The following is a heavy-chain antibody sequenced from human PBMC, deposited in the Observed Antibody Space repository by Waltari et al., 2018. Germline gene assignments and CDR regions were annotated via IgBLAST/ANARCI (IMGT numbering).Heavy chain of an antibody. J-gene: IGHJ4*02. Sequence: EVHLVESGGDLVQPGGSLRLSCATPGFSLSENGMNWVRQAPGKGLEWVSYISSSGTIIYYADSVRGRFTISRDTANNSLYLQMNNLRADDTGVYYCARQFAYWGQGALVTVSS. CDR2: ISSSGTII. V-gene: IGHV3-48*03. CDR3: ARQFAY. CDR1: GFSLSENG.